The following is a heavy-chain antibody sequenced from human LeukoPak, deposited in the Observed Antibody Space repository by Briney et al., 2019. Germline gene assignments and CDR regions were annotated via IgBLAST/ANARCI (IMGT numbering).Heavy chain of an antibody. CDR2: IYYSGST. D-gene: IGHD1-20*01. V-gene: IGHV4-39*07. CDR3: ARDQHNWNDLSIFDY. Sequence: PSETLSLTCTVSGGSISSGSYYWGWIRQPPGKGLEWIGSIYYSGSTYYNPSLKSRVTISVDTSKNQFSLKLSSVTAADTAVYYCARDQHNWNDLSIFDYWGQGTLVTVSS. CDR1: GGSISSGSYY. J-gene: IGHJ4*02.